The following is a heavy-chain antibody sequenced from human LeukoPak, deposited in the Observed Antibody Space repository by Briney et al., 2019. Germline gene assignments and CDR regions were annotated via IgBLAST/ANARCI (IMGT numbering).Heavy chain of an antibody. D-gene: IGHD1-26*01. CDR3: ARTRYPNTFDI. J-gene: IGHJ3*02. Sequence: GGSLRLSCVASGFTFSDYYMSWIRQAPGKGLEWVSYISSGSGTIYYADSVKGRFTISRDNAKNSLYLQMNSLRAEVTAAYYCARTRYPNTFDIWGQGTMVTVSS. CDR2: ISSGSGTI. V-gene: IGHV3-11*01. CDR1: GFTFSDYY.